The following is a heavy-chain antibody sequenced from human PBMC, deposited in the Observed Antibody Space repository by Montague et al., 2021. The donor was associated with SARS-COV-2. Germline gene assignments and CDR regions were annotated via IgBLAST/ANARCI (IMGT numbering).Heavy chain of an antibody. J-gene: IGHJ6*02. V-gene: IGHV3-48*03. Sequence: SLRLSCAASGFTFSSYEMNWVRQAPGKGLEWVSYISSSGSTIYYADSVKGRFTISRDNAKNSLYLQMNSLRAEDTAVYYCARGGTYYDSWSGYQNYYYGMDVWGQGITVTVSS. CDR3: ARGGTYYDSWSGYQNYYYGMDV. CDR1: GFTFSSYE. D-gene: IGHD3-3*01. CDR2: ISSSGSTI.